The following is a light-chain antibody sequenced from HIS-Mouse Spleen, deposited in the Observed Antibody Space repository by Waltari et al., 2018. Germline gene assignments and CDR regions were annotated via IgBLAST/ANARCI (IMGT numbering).Light chain of an antibody. J-gene: IGLJ3*02. V-gene: IGLV1-47*01. CDR3: AAWDDSLSGWV. Sequence: QSVLTQPPSASGTPGQRVTISCSGSSSNIGSNYVYWYQQLPGTAPKLLIYRNNPRPSGVPDRFSGPQSGPSASLAISGLRSEDEADYYCAAWDDSLSGWVFGGGTKLTVL. CDR2: RNN. CDR1: SSNIGSNY.